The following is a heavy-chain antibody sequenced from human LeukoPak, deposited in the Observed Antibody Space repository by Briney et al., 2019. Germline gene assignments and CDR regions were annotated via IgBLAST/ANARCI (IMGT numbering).Heavy chain of an antibody. CDR3: ARRKYQLQSFDY. D-gene: IGHD2-2*01. CDR2: ISSSGSTI. V-gene: IGHV3-11*04. J-gene: IGHJ4*02. Sequence: KTGGSLRLSCAASGFTFSDYYMSWIHQAPGKGLEWVSYISSSGSTIYYADSVKGRFTISRDNAKNSLHLQMNGLRAEDTAVYYCARRKYQLQSFDYWGQGTLVTVSS. CDR1: GFTFSDYY.